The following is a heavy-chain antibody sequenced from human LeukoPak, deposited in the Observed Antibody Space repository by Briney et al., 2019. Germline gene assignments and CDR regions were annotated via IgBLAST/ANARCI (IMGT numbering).Heavy chain of an antibody. CDR2: ISWNSGSI. J-gene: IGHJ3*02. CDR3: AKGQWLVRGAAFDI. Sequence: GRSLRLSSAASGFTFADHAMHWVRQAPGEGVVWVAGISWNSGSIGYADSVKGRFTISRDNAKNSLYLQMNSLRAEDMALYYCAKGQWLVRGAAFDIWGQGTMVTVSS. V-gene: IGHV3-9*03. D-gene: IGHD6-19*01. CDR1: GFTFADHA.